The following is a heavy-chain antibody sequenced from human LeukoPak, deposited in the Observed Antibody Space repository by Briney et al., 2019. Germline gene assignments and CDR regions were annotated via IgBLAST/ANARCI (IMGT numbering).Heavy chain of an antibody. CDR1: GYTFTSYD. J-gene: IGHJ6*03. V-gene: IGHV1-8*03. CDR3: ARTLRFLEWLPAQRYYYMDV. CDR2: MNPNSGNT. D-gene: IGHD3-3*01. Sequence: ASVTVSCTASGYTFTSYDINWVRQATGQGLEWMGWMNPNSGNTGYAQKFQGRVTITRNTSISTAYMELSSLRSEDTAVYYCARTLRFLEWLPAQRYYYMDVWGKGTTVTVSS.